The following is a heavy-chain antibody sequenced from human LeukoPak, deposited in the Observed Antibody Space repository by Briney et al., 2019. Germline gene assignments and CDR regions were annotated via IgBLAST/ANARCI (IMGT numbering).Heavy chain of an antibody. J-gene: IGHJ6*02. CDR2: IIPIFGTA. CDR1: GGTFSSYA. Sequence: SVKVSCKASGGTFSSYAISWVRQAPGQGLEWMGGIIPIFGTANYAQKFQGRVTITADESTSTAYMELSSLRSEDTAVYYCARREVYCSGGSCYNYRPHAYYGMDVWGQGTTVTVSS. D-gene: IGHD2-15*01. CDR3: ARREVYCSGGSCYNYRPHAYYGMDV. V-gene: IGHV1-69*13.